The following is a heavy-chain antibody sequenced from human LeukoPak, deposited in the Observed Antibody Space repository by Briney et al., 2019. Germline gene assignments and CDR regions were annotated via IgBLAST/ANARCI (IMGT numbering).Heavy chain of an antibody. CDR1: GYTFTSYG. Sequence: ASVRVSCKASGYTFTSYGISWARQAPGQGLEWMGWISAYNGNTNYAQKLQGRVTMTTDTSTSTAYMELRSLRSDDTAVYYCAREPLPEQWLDYWYFDLWGRGTLVTVSS. V-gene: IGHV1-18*01. CDR2: ISAYNGNT. J-gene: IGHJ2*01. CDR3: AREPLPEQWLDYWYFDL. D-gene: IGHD6-19*01.